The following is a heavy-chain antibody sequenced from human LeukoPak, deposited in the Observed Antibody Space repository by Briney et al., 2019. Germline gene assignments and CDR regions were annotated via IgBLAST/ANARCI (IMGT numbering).Heavy chain of an antibody. Sequence: SETLSLTCAVYGGSFSGYYWSWTRQPPGKGLEWIGEINHSGSTNYNPSLKSRVTISVDTSKNQFSLKLSSVTAADTAVYYCARVGVPGYSSSWFDPWGQGTLVTVSS. J-gene: IGHJ5*02. CDR3: ARVGVPGYSSSWFDP. CDR2: INHSGST. D-gene: IGHD6-13*01. V-gene: IGHV4-34*01. CDR1: GGSFSGYY.